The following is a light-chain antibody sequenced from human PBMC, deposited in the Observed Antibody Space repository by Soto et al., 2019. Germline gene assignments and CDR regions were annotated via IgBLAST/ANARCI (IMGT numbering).Light chain of an antibody. CDR2: GAS. J-gene: IGKJ1*01. V-gene: IGKV3-15*01. CDR1: QSVSSN. CDR3: QQYNNWPWT. Sequence: EIVRTQSPATLSVSPGERATLSCRASQSVSSNLDWYQQKPGQAPRLLIYGASTRATGIPARFSGSGSGTEFTLTISSLQSEDFAVYYCQQYNNWPWTFGQGTKVEIK.